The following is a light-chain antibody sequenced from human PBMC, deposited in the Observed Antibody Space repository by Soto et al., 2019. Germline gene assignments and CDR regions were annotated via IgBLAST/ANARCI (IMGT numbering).Light chain of an antibody. CDR2: DVS. Sequence: QSVLTQPASVSGSPGQSITISCTGTSSDVGGYNYVSWYQQHPGKAPKLMIYDVSNRPSGVSNRFSGSKSGKTASLTISGLQAEDEAYYYCSSYTSSSALDVVFGGGTKVTVL. J-gene: IGLJ2*01. V-gene: IGLV2-14*01. CDR1: SSDVGGYNY. CDR3: SSYTSSSALDVV.